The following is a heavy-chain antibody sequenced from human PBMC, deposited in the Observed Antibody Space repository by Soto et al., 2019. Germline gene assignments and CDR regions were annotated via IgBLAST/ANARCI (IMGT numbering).Heavy chain of an antibody. D-gene: IGHD3-10*01. CDR1: GFTFSSHS. Sequence: QVQLVESGGGVVQPGMSLTLSCAASGFTFSSHSIQWVRQAPGKGLEWVSVISYDGNSKYYADSVSCRFTISRDNSKNTLSLQMNSLRPEDTAVYYCAREWSTSGDLAYWGQGTLVIVSS. CDR2: ISYDGNSK. CDR3: AREWSTSGDLAY. V-gene: IGHV3-30-3*01. J-gene: IGHJ4*02.